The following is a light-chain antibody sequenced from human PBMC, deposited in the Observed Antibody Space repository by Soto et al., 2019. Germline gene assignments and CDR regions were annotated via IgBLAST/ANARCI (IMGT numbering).Light chain of an antibody. Sequence: QSVLTQPPSVSAAPGQEVTISCSGSSYHTGNNFVSWYQHLPGTAPKLLIYDNDKRPSVIPDRFSGTKSGTSATLGITVLQTGDEAHYYCATWDISLSAGVFGGGTKLTVL. CDR2: DND. J-gene: IGLJ2*01. CDR3: ATWDISLSAGV. V-gene: IGLV1-51*01. CDR1: SYHTGNNF.